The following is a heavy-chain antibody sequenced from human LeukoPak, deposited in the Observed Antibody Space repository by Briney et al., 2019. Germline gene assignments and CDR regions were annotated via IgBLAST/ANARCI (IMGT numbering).Heavy chain of an antibody. V-gene: IGHV3-48*04. CDR1: GFTFRNYG. J-gene: IGHJ4*02. CDR2: ISSTSSNI. Sequence: GGSLRLSCAASGFTFRNYGMNWVRQAPGKGLEWVSYISSTSSNIAYADSVKGRFTISRDNVKNSLYLQVNSLRLEDTSVYYCARGGAARPDYWGQGTLVTVSS. D-gene: IGHD6-6*01. CDR3: ARGGAARPDY.